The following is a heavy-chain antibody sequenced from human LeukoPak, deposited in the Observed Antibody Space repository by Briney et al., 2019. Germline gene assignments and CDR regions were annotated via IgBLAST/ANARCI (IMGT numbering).Heavy chain of an antibody. CDR2: IKEDVSEK. CDR1: GFAFSDYW. D-gene: IGHD2-2*01. Sequence: GGSLRLSCAASGFAFSDYWMSWVRQSPGKGLEWVANIKEDVSEKYYVDSVKGRFTISRDNAKNSLYLQMNSLRAEDTAVYYCAREGGRDIVVVPAAVSSWFDPWGQGTLVTVSS. J-gene: IGHJ5*02. CDR3: AREGGRDIVVVPAAVSSWFDP. V-gene: IGHV3-7*01.